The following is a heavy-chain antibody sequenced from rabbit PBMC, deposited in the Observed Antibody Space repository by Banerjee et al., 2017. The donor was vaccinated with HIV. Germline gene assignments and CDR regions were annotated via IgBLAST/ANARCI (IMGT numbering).Heavy chain of an antibody. CDR1: GFTLSGYW. J-gene: IGHJ4*01. Sequence: QSLEESGGDLVKPGASLTLTCTTSGFTLSGYWIWWVRQAPGKGLEWIACKRADNNYIHYASWAKGRFTISRTSSTTVTLQMTSLTAADTATYFCARDLATVVGWNFNLWGPGTLVTVS. V-gene: IGHV1S40*01. CDR2: KRADNNYI. CDR3: ARDLATVVGWNFNL. D-gene: IGHD3-1*01.